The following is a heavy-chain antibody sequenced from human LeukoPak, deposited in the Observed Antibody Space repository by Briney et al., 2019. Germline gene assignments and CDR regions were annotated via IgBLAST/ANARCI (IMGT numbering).Heavy chain of an antibody. CDR1: GFTFSSYA. J-gene: IGHJ4*02. CDR2: ISGSGGST. V-gene: IGHV3-23*01. CDR3: ARSYSSSYGDY. Sequence: GGSLRLSCAASGFTFSSYAMSWVRQAPGKGLEWVSAISGSGGSTYYADSVKGRFTISRDNSKNSLYLQMNSLRAEDTAVYYCARSYSSSYGDYWGQGTLVTVSS. D-gene: IGHD6-6*01.